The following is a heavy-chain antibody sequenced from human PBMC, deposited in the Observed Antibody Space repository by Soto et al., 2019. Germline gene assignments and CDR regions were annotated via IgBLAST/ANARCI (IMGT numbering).Heavy chain of an antibody. CDR2: VYYRGST. J-gene: IGHJ4*02. CDR1: GGSTRGYY. CDR3: AKYRRTDAEGYRLDF. D-gene: IGHD5-12*01. V-gene: IGHV4-59*01. Sequence: PSVTLSLTCTLSGGSTRGYYWRWIRHPPGKGLEWIGYVYYRGSTKYNPSLERRVTISVDMSNNQFSLMLTSVTAADTAVYYCAKYRRTDAEGYRLDFWGQGTLVTVSS.